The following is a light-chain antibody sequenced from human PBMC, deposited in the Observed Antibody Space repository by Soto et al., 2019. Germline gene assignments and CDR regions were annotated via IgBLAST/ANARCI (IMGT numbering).Light chain of an antibody. CDR1: SSDIGSYDH. CDR2: AVS. V-gene: IGLV2-14*03. CDR3: ISYTDRQSYL. Sequence: QSVLTQPPSVSGSPGQSITISCSGTSSDIGSYDHVAWYQQFPGKSPKLIIYAVSDRPSGVSDRFSGSKSGISASLTISGLQTEDEAHYYCISYTDRQSYLFGTGTKVTVL. J-gene: IGLJ1*01.